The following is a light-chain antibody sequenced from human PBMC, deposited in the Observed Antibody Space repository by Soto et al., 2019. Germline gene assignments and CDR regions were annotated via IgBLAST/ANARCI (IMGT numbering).Light chain of an antibody. CDR2: ATS. CDR3: QQFIFYPLT. Sequence: QLTHSPSSLSASVGDRVTITCRASQDISSHLAWYQQKPGKAPKLLIYATSTLQSGVPSRFSGSGSGTDFTLTISSLQPEDFATYYCQQFIFYPLTFGQGTKVDIK. J-gene: IGKJ1*01. V-gene: IGKV1-9*01. CDR1: QDISSH.